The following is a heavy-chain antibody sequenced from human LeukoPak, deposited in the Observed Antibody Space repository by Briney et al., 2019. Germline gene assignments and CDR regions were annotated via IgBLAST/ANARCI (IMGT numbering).Heavy chain of an antibody. CDR2: IYYSGST. CDR3: ARARHDDFWSGYLPFDY. Sequence: SETLSLTCTVSGGSVSSDFFYWSWIRQPPGKGLEWIGYIYYSGSTNYNPSLKSRVTISGDTSKNQFSLKLSSVTAADTAVYYCARARHDDFWSGYLPFDYWGQGTLVTVSS. V-gene: IGHV4-61*01. D-gene: IGHD3-3*01. J-gene: IGHJ4*02. CDR1: GGSVSSDFFY.